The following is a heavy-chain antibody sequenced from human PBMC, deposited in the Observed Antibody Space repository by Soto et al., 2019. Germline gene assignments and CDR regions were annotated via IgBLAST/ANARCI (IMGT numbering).Heavy chain of an antibody. J-gene: IGHJ4*02. Sequence: QVQLVQSGGEVKKPGASVRVSCKTSGYTFINFGITWVRQAPGQGLEWVGKIRGYNGDTNYAPKLQGRVTMTTDTSTSTAYLELRTLRSDDTAVYYGARGRHRNPEYWGQGTRVTVSS. CDR2: IRGYNGDT. CDR1: GYTFINFG. V-gene: IGHV1-18*04. D-gene: IGHD1-1*01. CDR3: ARGRHRNPEY.